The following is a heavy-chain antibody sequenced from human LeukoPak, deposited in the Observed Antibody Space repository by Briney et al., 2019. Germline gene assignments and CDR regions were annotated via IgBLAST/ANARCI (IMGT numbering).Heavy chain of an antibody. J-gene: IGHJ3*02. D-gene: IGHD6-19*01. V-gene: IGHV3-53*01. CDR3: ARDSSGWNGAFDI. Sequence: GGSLRLSCAASGFTVSSNYMSWVRQAPGKGLEWVSVIYSGGSTYYADSVKGRFTISRDNTKNTLYLQVNSLRAEDTAVYYCARDSSGWNGAFDIWGQGTMVTVSS. CDR2: IYSGGST. CDR1: GFTVSSNY.